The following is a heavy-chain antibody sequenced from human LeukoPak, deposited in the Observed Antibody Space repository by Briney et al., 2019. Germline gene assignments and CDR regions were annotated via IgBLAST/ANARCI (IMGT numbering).Heavy chain of an antibody. CDR1: GYTFTGYH. J-gene: IGHJ4*02. Sequence: ASVKVSCKASGYTFTGYHMHWVRQAPGQGLEWMGRINPNSGGTNYAQKFQGRVTMTRDTSISTAYMELSRLRSDDTAVYYCARVTYYYDSSGYVIDYWGQGTLVTVSS. CDR2: INPNSGGT. V-gene: IGHV1-2*06. D-gene: IGHD3-22*01. CDR3: ARVTYYYDSSGYVIDY.